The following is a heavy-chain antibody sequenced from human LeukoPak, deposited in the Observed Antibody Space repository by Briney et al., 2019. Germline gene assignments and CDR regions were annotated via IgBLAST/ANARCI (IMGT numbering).Heavy chain of an antibody. D-gene: IGHD1-26*01. CDR1: GYTFTSYY. CDR3: AREAPGSSRDAFDI. V-gene: IGHV1-2*02. CDR2: INPNSGGT. Sequence: GASVTVSCTASGYTFTSYYMHWVRQAPGQGLEWMGIINPNSGGTNYGQNFQGRATMTRDTSISTAYMELSRLKSDDTAVYYCAREAPGSSRDAFDIWGQGTMVTVSS. J-gene: IGHJ3*02.